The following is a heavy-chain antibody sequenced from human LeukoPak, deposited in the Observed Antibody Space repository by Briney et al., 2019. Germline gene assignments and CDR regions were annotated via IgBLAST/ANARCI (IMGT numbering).Heavy chain of an antibody. CDR2: IYSGGST. J-gene: IGHJ4*02. Sequence: GGSLRLSCAASGFTFSSCAMTWVRQAPGKGLECVSVIYSGGSTYYADSVKGRFTVSRDNSKNTLYLQMNSLRAEDTAMYYCARGLGYCTSTTCLLPFDYWGQGTLVTVSS. D-gene: IGHD2-2*01. CDR3: ARGLGYCTSTTCLLPFDY. V-gene: IGHV3-53*01. CDR1: GFTFSSCA.